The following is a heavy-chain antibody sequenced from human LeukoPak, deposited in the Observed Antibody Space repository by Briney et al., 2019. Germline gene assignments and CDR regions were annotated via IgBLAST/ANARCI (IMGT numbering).Heavy chain of an antibody. V-gene: IGHV4-34*01. D-gene: IGHD6-13*01. Sequence: SETLSLTCDVSGGSFNDYYWSWIRQPPGKGLEWIGEIRHSGSTNYNPSLKGRVTVSVDTSKNQFSLRLTSVTAADTAVYYCARRGSWTYYYAMDVWGQGTTVTVSS. CDR1: GGSFNDYY. CDR3: ARRGSWTYYYAMDV. J-gene: IGHJ6*02. CDR2: IRHSGST.